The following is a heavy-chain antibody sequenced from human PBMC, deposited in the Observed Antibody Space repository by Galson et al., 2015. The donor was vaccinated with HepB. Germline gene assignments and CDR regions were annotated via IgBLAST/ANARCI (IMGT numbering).Heavy chain of an antibody. D-gene: IGHD1-1*01. J-gene: IGHJ3*02. CDR2: TYYRSKWSN. V-gene: IGHV6-1*01. Sequence: CAISGDSVSSNSAAWSWIRQSPSRGLEWLGRTYYRSKWSNDYAVSVKSRITINPETSKNQFSLQMNSVAPEDTAMYYCATRAQLGIQESFDIWGQGTMVTVSS. CDR1: GDSVSSNSAA. CDR3: ATRAQLGIQESFDI.